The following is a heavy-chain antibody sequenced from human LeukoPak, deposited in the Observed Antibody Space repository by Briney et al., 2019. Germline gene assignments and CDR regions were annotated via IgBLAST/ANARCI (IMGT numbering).Heavy chain of an antibody. J-gene: IGHJ4*02. CDR3: ARGSPWGHSYFDY. CDR2: IKQDGRER. V-gene: IGHV3-7*03. CDR1: GFTFSSYW. Sequence: GGSLRLSCAASGFTFSSYWMSWVRQPPGKGLEWVANIKQDGRERYYVDSVTGRFTISRDNAKNSLYLQMNSLRAEDTAVYYCARGSPWGHSYFDYWGQGTLVTVSS. D-gene: IGHD3-16*01.